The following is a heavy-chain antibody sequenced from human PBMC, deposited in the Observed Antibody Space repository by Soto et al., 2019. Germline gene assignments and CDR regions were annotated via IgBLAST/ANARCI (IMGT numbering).Heavy chain of an antibody. CDR2: ISGSGGST. D-gene: IGHD3-3*01. V-gene: IGHV3-23*01. Sequence: PVGSLRLSCVASGFTFSSYAMSWVRQAPGKGLEWVSAISGSGGSTYYADSVKGRFTISRDNSKNTLYLQMNSLRAEDTAVYYCAKDNLWTYYDFWSGPYYFDYWGQGTLVTVSS. CDR1: GFTFSSYA. J-gene: IGHJ4*02. CDR3: AKDNLWTYYDFWSGPYYFDY.